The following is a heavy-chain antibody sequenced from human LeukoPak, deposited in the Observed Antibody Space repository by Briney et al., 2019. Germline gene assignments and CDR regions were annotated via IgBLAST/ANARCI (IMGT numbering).Heavy chain of an antibody. J-gene: IGHJ6*03. D-gene: IGHD3-16*01. Sequence: SETLSLTCTVSGASMRDSFWSWVRQSAGKGLEWIGRIYASGYSNYNLSLKSRLTLSVDTSKNQFSLTMRSVTAADTAVYFCAREFGINSYYYYYMDVWGKGTTVTVSS. V-gene: IGHV4-4*07. CDR1: GASMRDSF. CDR2: IYASGYS. CDR3: AREFGINSYYYYYMDV.